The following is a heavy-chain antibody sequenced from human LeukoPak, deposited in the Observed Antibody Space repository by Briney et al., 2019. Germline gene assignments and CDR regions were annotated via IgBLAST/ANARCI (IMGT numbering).Heavy chain of an antibody. Sequence: GGTLRLSCAASGFTFSSYGMSWVRQAPGKGLEWVSAISGSGDTTYYADSVKGRFTISRVNSKNTLFLQMNSLRAEDTAVYYCAKTRGWSYYYDSSGYQNPAQFDYWGQGVLVTVSS. D-gene: IGHD3-22*01. V-gene: IGHV3-23*01. J-gene: IGHJ4*02. CDR1: GFTFSSYG. CDR3: AKTRGWSYYYDSSGYQNPAQFDY. CDR2: ISGSGDTT.